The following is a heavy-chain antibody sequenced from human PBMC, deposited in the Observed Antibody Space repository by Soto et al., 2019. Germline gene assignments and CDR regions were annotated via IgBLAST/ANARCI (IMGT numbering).Heavy chain of an antibody. V-gene: IGHV5-10-1*01. Sequence: DSLTISCKGSGYSFTSYWISLVRQMPGKGLEWMGRIDPSDSYTNYSPSFQGHVTISADKSISTAYLQWSSLKASDTAMYYCARPSNPSSSWPYYYYGMDVWGQGTTVTVSS. CDR1: GYSFTSYW. CDR3: ARPSNPSSSWPYYYYGMDV. D-gene: IGHD6-13*01. J-gene: IGHJ6*02. CDR2: IDPSDSYT.